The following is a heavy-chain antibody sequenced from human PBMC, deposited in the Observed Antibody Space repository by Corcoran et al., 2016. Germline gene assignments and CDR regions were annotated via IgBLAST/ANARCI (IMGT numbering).Heavy chain of an antibody. CDR1: GYSFTSYW. CDR2: IYPGDSDT. CDR3: ARLGRVYYDSSEADY. V-gene: IGHV5-51*01. Sequence: EVQLVQSGAEVKKHGESLKISCKGSGYSFTSYWIGWVRQMPGKGLEWMGIIYPGDSDTRYSPSFQGQVTISADKSISTAYLQWSSLKASDTAMYYCARLGRVYYDSSEADYWGQGTLVTVSS. J-gene: IGHJ4*02. D-gene: IGHD3-22*01.